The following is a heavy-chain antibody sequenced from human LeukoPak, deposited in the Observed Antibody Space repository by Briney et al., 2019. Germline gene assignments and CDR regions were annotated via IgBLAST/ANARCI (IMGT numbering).Heavy chain of an antibody. CDR1: GGSISSYY. D-gene: IGHD4-17*01. CDR2: IYYSGST. Sequence: SETLPLTCTVSGGSISSYYWSWIRQPPGKGLEWIGYIYYSGSTNYNPSLKSRVTISVDTSKNQFSLKLSSVTAADTAVYYCATEAPYGDYAGYWGQGTLVTVSS. CDR3: ATEAPYGDYAGY. J-gene: IGHJ4*02. V-gene: IGHV4-59*01.